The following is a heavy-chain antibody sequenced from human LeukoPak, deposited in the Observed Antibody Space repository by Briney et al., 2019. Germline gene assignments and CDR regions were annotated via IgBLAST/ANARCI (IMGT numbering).Heavy chain of an antibody. CDR1: GGSISSYY. Sequence: SETLSLTCTVSGGSISSYYWSWIRQPPGKGLEWIGYIYYSGSTNYNPSLKSRVTTSVDTSKNQFSLKLSSVTAADTAVYYCASGGRVTSLDYWGQGTLVTVSS. CDR3: ASGGRVTSLDY. V-gene: IGHV4-59*08. J-gene: IGHJ4*02. CDR2: IYYSGST. D-gene: IGHD2-21*02.